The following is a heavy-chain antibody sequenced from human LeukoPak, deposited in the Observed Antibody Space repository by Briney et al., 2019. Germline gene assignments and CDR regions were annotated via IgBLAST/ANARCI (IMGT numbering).Heavy chain of an antibody. CDR2: ITGSGDYT. J-gene: IGHJ4*02. V-gene: IGHV3-23*01. Sequence: GGSLRLSCAASGFTFSGSAMTWVRQAPGKGLEWVSSITGSGDYTYYIDSVKGRFTISRDNSKNILYLQMNSLRGEDTALYYCAKDGLYYDGSAHVYYFDYWGQGTLVAVSS. CDR3: AKDGLYYDGSAHVYYFDY. CDR1: GFTFSGSA. D-gene: IGHD3-22*01.